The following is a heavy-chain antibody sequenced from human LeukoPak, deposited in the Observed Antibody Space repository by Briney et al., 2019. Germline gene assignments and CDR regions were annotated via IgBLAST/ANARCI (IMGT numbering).Heavy chain of an antibody. J-gene: IGHJ6*02. CDR2: IIPILGIA. Sequence: VKVSCKASGGTFSSYAISWVRQAPGQGLEWMGRIIPILGIANYAQKFQGRVTITADKSTSTAYMELSSLRFEDTAVYYCAREGGLLDSDYYGMDVWGQGTTVTVSS. CDR3: AREGGLLDSDYYGMDV. V-gene: IGHV1-69*10. D-gene: IGHD2-15*01. CDR1: GGTFSSYA.